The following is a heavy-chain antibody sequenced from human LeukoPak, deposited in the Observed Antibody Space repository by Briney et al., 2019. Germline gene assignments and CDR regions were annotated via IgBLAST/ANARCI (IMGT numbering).Heavy chain of an antibody. Sequence: GAPGKVSCKAAGYSFSIYAVNWARQAPGQGLEWMGWISTSTGNPTYAPAFAGRFVFSLDTSVNTAYLQINSLQPDDTAIYYCARDRGGYMAYWGQATLVTVSS. CDR1: GYSFSIYA. D-gene: IGHD5-18*01. CDR3: ARDRGGYMAY. V-gene: IGHV7-4-1*02. CDR2: ISTSTGNP. J-gene: IGHJ4*01.